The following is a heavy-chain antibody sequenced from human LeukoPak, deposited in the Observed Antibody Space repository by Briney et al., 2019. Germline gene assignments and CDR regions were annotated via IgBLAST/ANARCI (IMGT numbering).Heavy chain of an antibody. CDR1: GGTFSSYA. CDR3: ARDRHDYYDSSGYWVAFDI. V-gene: IGHV1-69*05. Sequence: SVKVSCKASGGTFSSYAISWVRQAPGQGLEWMGGIIPIFGTANYAQKFQGRVTITTDGSTSTAYMELSSLRSEDTAVYYCARDRHDYYDSSGYWVAFDIWGQGTMVTVSS. CDR2: IIPIFGTA. J-gene: IGHJ3*02. D-gene: IGHD3-22*01.